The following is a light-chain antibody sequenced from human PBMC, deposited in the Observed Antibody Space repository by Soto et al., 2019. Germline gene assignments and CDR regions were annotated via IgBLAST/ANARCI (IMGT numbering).Light chain of an antibody. V-gene: IGKV3-15*01. CDR2: GAS. CDR3: QHYYNWPFT. J-gene: IGKJ2*01. CDR1: QSVSSN. Sequence: EIVLTQSPGTLSLSPGERATLSCRASQSVSSNLAWYQQKPGQAPTLLIYGASARATGIPVRFSGSRSGTEFTLTISSLQSEDFAVYYCQHYYNWPFTVGQGTKVDSK.